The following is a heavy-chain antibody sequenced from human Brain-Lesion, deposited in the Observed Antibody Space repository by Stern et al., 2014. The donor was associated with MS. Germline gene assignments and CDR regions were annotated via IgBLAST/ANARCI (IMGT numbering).Heavy chain of an antibody. Sequence: QITLKESGPVLVKPTETLTLTCSVSGFSLSNAAMGVSWLRQPPGKALECLAHIFSTGETAYSTSLKSRLTISKDTSRSQVVLTMANRDHVDTATYYCARMREYCSGGICFAGYYDSWGQGTLVTVSS. CDR1: GFSLSNAAMG. J-gene: IGHJ4*02. D-gene: IGHD2-15*01. CDR2: IFSTGET. V-gene: IGHV2-26*01. CDR3: ARMREYCSGGICFAGYYDS.